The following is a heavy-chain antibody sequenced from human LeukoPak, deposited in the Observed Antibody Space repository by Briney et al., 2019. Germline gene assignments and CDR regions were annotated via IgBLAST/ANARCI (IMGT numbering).Heavy chain of an antibody. J-gene: IGHJ3*02. CDR3: ANGFDGFDI. Sequence: SETLSLTCTVSGGSISSYYWSWIRQPPGKGLEWIGYISYSGSTIYNPSLKSRVTISVDTSKNQFSLKLSSVTAADTAVYYCANGFDGFDIWGQGTTVTVSS. V-gene: IGHV4-59*08. CDR2: ISYSGST. CDR1: GGSISSYY. D-gene: IGHD3-10*01.